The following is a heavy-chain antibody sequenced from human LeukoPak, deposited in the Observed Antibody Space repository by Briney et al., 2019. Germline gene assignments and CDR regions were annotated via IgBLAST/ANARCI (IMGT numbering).Heavy chain of an antibody. J-gene: IGHJ4*02. Sequence: SETLSLTCTVSGGSISSSNYYWGWIRQPPGKGLEWIGSVYYGGSTYYNPSLKSRVTISVDTSKNQFSLKLSSVTAADTAVYYCARYPWAVRRYYFDYWGQGTLVTVSS. V-gene: IGHV4-39*01. D-gene: IGHD4-11*01. CDR2: VYYGGST. CDR1: GGSISSSNYY. CDR3: ARYPWAVRRYYFDY.